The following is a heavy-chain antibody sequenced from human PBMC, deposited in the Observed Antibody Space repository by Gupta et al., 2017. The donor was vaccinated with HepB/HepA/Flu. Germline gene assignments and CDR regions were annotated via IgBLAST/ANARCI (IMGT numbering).Heavy chain of an antibody. J-gene: IGHJ3*02. V-gene: IGHV3-53*01. CDR1: GLTVRRKY. CDR2: MYSGGGT. Sequence: EVQLGESGGGLIQSGGSLRIACAASGLTVRRKYMSWVRKAPGKGLGWVSVMYSGGGTNYADSVRGRFTISRDTSKNTLSLQMDNLSVEDTAIYFCARSAGTCGGINDAFDIWGQGTTVTVSS. CDR3: ARSAGTCGGINDAFDI. D-gene: IGHD3-10*01.